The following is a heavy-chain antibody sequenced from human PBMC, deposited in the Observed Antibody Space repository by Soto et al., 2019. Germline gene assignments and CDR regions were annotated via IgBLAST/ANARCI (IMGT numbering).Heavy chain of an antibody. CDR1: GFIFTTAW. Sequence: PVGFLRLSCAASGFIFTTAWIDWVRQAPGNGLEGVGRIKSKSDGGTPDFAAPVRGRFAISRDDSKSMVSPQMNRLKTEATAVYYCPTDYYFTLKLVGFGYWGPGTQVTVSS. CDR2: IKSKSDGGTP. J-gene: IGHJ4*01. V-gene: IGHV3-15*07. D-gene: IGHD3-3*01. CDR3: PTDYYFTLKLVGFGY.